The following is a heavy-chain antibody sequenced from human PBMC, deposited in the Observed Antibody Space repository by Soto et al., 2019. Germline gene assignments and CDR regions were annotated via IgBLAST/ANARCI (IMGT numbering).Heavy chain of an antibody. J-gene: IGHJ4*02. CDR1: GYIFTNYY. D-gene: IGHD2-21*01. V-gene: IGHV1-46*01. CDR3: ARAAGTISDGY. Sequence: VASVKVSCKASGYIFTNYYIHWVRQAPGQGLEWMAIINPNGGSTNCAQEFQGRITLTRDTSTSTVYMDLSSLTSEDTAVYYCARAAGTISDGYWGQGTLVTVSS. CDR2: INPNGGST.